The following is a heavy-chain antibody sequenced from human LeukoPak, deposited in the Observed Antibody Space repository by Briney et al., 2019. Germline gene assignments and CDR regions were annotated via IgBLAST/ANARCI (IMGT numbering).Heavy chain of an antibody. CDR3: ARDKVSLDSSDAFDI. CDR2: IYYSGST. D-gene: IGHD3-22*01. Sequence: SETLSLTCTVSGGSLSSYYWSWIRQPPGKGLEWIGYIYYSGSTNYNPSLKSRVTISVDTSKNQFSLKLSSVTAADTAVYYCARDKVSLDSSDAFDIWGQGTMVTVSS. CDR1: GGSLSSYY. J-gene: IGHJ3*02. V-gene: IGHV4-59*01.